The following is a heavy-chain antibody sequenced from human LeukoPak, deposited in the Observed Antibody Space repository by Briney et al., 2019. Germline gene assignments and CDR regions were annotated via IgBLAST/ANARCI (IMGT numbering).Heavy chain of an antibody. V-gene: IGHV3-48*04. CDR2: ISSSSSTI. CDR1: GFTFSSYS. Sequence: GGSLRLSCAASGFTFSSYSMNWVRQAPGKGLEWVSYISSSSSTIYYADSVKGRFTIYRDNAKNSLYLQMNSLRAEDTAVYYCARGTKMIPSPRFVDYWGQGTLVTVSS. D-gene: IGHD3-22*01. CDR3: ARGTKMIPSPRFVDY. J-gene: IGHJ4*02.